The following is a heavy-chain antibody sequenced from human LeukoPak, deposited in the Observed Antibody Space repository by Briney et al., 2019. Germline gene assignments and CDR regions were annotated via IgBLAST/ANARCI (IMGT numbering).Heavy chain of an antibody. CDR1: GHTFTGYG. CDR3: ARGGPYDFWSGYTNFDF. J-gene: IGHJ4*02. D-gene: IGHD3-3*01. Sequence: ASVKLSCKASGHTFTGYGIRCVPRAPGQGLEWMGWISAYKSNTNKEQKLDSRVTMTTATSTSTAYMELRSLRSDDTAVYYCARGGPYDFWSGYTNFDFWGQGTLVTVSS. CDR2: ISAYKSNT. V-gene: IGHV1-18*01.